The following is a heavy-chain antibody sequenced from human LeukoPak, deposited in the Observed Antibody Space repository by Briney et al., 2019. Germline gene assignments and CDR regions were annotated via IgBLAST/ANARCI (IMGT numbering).Heavy chain of an antibody. CDR1: VSLYSALS. V-gene: IGHV4-38-2*02. CDR2: ISLKGLL. Sequence: PSETPSLTPTLPLVSLYSALSWAWIRQSPGKGRGGIEIISLKGLLYYTPSLTSRVSLSIDTFPNQWSISQYSASAADTAVYYCARLASLRGLCRGGRCYYMDVWGKGTTVSVSS. CDR3: ARLASLRGLCRGGRCYYMDV. D-gene: IGHD2-15*01. J-gene: IGHJ6*03.